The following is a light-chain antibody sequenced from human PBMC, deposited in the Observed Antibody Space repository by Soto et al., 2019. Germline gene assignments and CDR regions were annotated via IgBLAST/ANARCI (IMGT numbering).Light chain of an antibody. CDR2: AAS. CDR3: QQYNSYSPWT. J-gene: IGKJ1*01. Sequence: DIQMTQSPSSLSSSVGDRVTITCLASQSISSYLNWYQQKPWKAPKLLIYAASSLQSGVPSRFSGSGSGTEFTLTISSLQPDDFATYYCQQYNSYSPWTFGQGTKVDIK. V-gene: IGKV1-5*01. CDR1: QSISSY.